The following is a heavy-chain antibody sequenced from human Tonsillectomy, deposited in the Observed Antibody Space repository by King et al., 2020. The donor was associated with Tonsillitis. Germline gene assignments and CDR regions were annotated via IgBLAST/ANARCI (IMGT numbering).Heavy chain of an antibody. V-gene: IGHV3-30*01. J-gene: IGHJ4*02. CDR3: ARDMLRGAPDYFDY. D-gene: IGHD3-10*01. CDR1: GFTFSSYP. CDR2: IAFDGKIQ. Sequence: VQLVESGGGVVQPGRSLRLSCAASGFTFSSYPMHWVRQAPGKGLEWVAVIAFDGKIQYYAGSVKGRFTISRDDSKNTPYLQMNTLSVEDTAVYYCARDMLRGAPDYFDYWGQGTLVTVSS.